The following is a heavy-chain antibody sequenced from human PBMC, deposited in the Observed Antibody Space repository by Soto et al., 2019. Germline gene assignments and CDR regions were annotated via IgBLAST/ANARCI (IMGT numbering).Heavy chain of an antibody. Sequence: SETLSLTCTVSGGSISSYYWSWIRQPAGKGLEWIGRIYTSGSTNYNPSLKSRVTMSVDTSKNQFSLKLSSVTAADTAVYYCARDRGYDFWSGYSIRDYYYYGMDVWGQGTTVTV. CDR1: GGSISSYY. D-gene: IGHD3-3*01. CDR3: ARDRGYDFWSGYSIRDYYYYGMDV. J-gene: IGHJ6*02. V-gene: IGHV4-4*07. CDR2: IYTSGST.